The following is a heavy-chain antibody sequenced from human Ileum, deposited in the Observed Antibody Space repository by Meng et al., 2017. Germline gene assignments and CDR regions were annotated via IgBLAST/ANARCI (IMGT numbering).Heavy chain of an antibody. Sequence: QLQLQASGPGLVKPTETLSLTCIVSGGSVTSSSYDWGWIRQPPGKGLEWIGGITYTGNSYTTPSLKTRLTTSLDTSKNQFSLRLNSLTAADTAVYYCAGQPTSSGAGYSWFDPWGQGILVTVSS. CDR2: ITYTGNS. V-gene: IGHV4-39*01. J-gene: IGHJ5*02. D-gene: IGHD2-2*01. CDR3: AGQPTSSGAGYSWFDP. CDR1: GGSVTSSSYD.